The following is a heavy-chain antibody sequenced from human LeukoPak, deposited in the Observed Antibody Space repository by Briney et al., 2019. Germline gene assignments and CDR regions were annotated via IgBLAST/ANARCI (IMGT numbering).Heavy chain of an antibody. Sequence: SGPTLVNPTQTLTLTCTFSGFSLSTSGVGVGWIRQPPGKALEWLALIYWNDDKRYSPSLKSRLTITKDTSKNQVVLTMTNMDPVDTAAYYCAHRGREYDILTGYYLYCFDYWGQGTLVTVSS. CDR2: IYWNDDK. V-gene: IGHV2-5*01. J-gene: IGHJ4*02. CDR3: AHRGREYDILTGYYLYCFDY. D-gene: IGHD3-9*01. CDR1: GFSLSTSGVG.